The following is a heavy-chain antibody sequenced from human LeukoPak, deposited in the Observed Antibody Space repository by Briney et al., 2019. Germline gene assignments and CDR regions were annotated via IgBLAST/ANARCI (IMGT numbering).Heavy chain of an antibody. Sequence: ASVKVSCKSSGYTFTGYYIHWVRQAPGQGPEWMGWINPNSGGTKYAQKFQGRVTVTRDTSISTAYMEVSGLGSDDTAVYYCARVPGRATDDYGDYDYFDYWGQGTLVTVSS. CDR1: GYTFTGYY. V-gene: IGHV1-2*02. D-gene: IGHD4-17*01. CDR3: ARVPGRATDDYGDYDYFDY. CDR2: INPNSGGT. J-gene: IGHJ4*02.